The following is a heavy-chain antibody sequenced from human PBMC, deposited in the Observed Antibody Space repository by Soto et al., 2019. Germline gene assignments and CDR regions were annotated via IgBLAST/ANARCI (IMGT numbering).Heavy chain of an antibody. V-gene: IGHV4-4*02. CDR1: GGSISSSNW. D-gene: IGHD1-26*01. J-gene: IGHJ6*04. CDR2: IYHSGST. Sequence: QVQLQESGPGLVKPSGTLSLTCAVSGGSISSSNWWSWVRQPPGKGVEWIGEIYHSGSTNYNPSPMSRATIPADKSTTQFSRKLSSATSAATAGYYCARGSGSCCYGLDVWGKGTTVTVPS. CDR3: ARGSGSCCYGLDV.